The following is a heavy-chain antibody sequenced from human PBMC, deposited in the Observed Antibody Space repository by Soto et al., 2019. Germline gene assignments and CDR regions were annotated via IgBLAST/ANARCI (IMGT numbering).Heavy chain of an antibody. J-gene: IGHJ4*02. CDR2: ISGSTTTT. Sequence: EVQLLESGGGLVQPGGSLRLSCAASGFTFSSYALSWVRQAPGKGLEWVSAISGSTTTTYYADSVKGRFTISRDNSKNTLYLQMNSLRAEDTAVYYCAKGYNYGYTPFDCWGQGTLVTVSS. D-gene: IGHD5-18*01. CDR1: GFTFSSYA. V-gene: IGHV3-23*01. CDR3: AKGYNYGYTPFDC.